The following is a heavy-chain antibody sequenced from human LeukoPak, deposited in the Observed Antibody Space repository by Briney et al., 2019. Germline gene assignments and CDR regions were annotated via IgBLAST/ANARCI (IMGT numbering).Heavy chain of an antibody. V-gene: IGHV1-24*01. D-gene: IGHD1-20*01. Sequence: GASVKVSCKVSGYTLTKLSMHWVRQAPGKGLEWMGGFDPEDGETIYAQKFQGRVTMTEDTSTDTAYMELSSLRSEDTAVYYCATEVTGTTDMYYFDYWGQGTLVTVSS. CDR2: FDPEDGET. J-gene: IGHJ4*02. CDR1: GYTLTKLS. CDR3: ATEVTGTTDMYYFDY.